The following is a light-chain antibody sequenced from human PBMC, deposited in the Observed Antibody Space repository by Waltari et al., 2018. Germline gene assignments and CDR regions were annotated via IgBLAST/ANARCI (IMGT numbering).Light chain of an antibody. J-gene: IGLJ2*01. CDR1: ALPKQY. V-gene: IGLV3-25*03. CDR2: KDR. Sequence: SYELTQPPSVSVSPGQTARITCSGDALPKQYAYWYQQKPGQAPVLVIYKDRERPSGIPERFSGSSSGTTVTLTISGVQAEDEADYYCQSADSSGTYEVFGGGTKLTVL. CDR3: QSADSSGTYEV.